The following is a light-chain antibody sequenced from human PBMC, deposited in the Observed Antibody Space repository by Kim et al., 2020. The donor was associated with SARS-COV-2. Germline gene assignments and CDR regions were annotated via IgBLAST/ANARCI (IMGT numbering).Light chain of an antibody. V-gene: IGKV1-9*01. CDR1: QGNNSY. Sequence: SASGGERVPITWRARQGNNSYLAWYQQKPGKAPKLLIFGASTVKSGVPSRFSGSESGTDFTLTISSLQPEDFATYFCQQLKSYPHTLGQGTKLEI. CDR3: QQLKSYPHT. CDR2: GAS. J-gene: IGKJ2*01.